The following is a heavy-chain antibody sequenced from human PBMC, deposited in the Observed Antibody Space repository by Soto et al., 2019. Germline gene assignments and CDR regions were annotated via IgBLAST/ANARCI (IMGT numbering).Heavy chain of an antibody. Sequence: GKSLKISCKGSGYSFTSYWISWVRQMPGKGLEWMGIIYPGDSDTRYSPSFQGQVTISADKSISTAYLQWSSLKASDTAMYYCAGGGVRGVITRTRDYYGMDVWGQGTTVTVSS. CDR3: AGGGVRGVITRTRDYYGMDV. V-gene: IGHV5-51*03. J-gene: IGHJ6*02. D-gene: IGHD3-10*01. CDR2: IYPGDSDT. CDR1: GYSFTSYW.